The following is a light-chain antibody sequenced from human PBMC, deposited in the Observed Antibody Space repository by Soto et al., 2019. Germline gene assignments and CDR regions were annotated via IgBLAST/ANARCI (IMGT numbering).Light chain of an antibody. J-gene: IGLJ2*01. V-gene: IGLV1-40*01. CDR2: GNS. CDR1: GSNIGAGYD. CDR3: QSYDSGLDVV. Sequence: QSVLTQPPSVSGAPGQGVAISCTGGGSNIGAGYDVHWYQQLPGTAPKLLIFGNSNRPSGVPDRFSGSKSGASASLAITGLQAEDEADYYCQSYDSGLDVVFGGGTKLTVL.